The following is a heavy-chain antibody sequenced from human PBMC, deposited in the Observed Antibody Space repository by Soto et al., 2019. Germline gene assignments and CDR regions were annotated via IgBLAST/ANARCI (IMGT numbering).Heavy chain of an antibody. CDR2: IWYDGSNK. Sequence: PGGSLRLSCAASGFTFSSYGMHWVRQAPGKGLEWVAVIWYDGSNKYYADSVKGRFTISRDNSKNTLYLQMNSLRAEDTAVYYCARAKGRAAIADYYGMEVWGQGTTVTVSS. CDR1: GFTFSSYG. CDR3: ARAKGRAAIADYYGMEV. J-gene: IGHJ6*02. V-gene: IGHV3-33*01. D-gene: IGHD2-2*02.